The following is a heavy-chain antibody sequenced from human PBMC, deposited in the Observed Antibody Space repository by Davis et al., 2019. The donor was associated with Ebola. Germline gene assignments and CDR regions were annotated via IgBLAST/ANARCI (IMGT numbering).Heavy chain of an antibody. CDR1: GGTFSSYA. J-gene: IGHJ4*02. D-gene: IGHD5-24*01. V-gene: IGHV1-69*04. CDR3: ARGVEMATIDIDY. CDR2: IIPILGIA. Sequence: SVKVSCKASGGTFSSYAISWVRQAPGQGLEWMGRIIPILGIANYAQKFQGRVTITADKSTSTAYMELSSLRSEDTAVYYCARGVEMATIDIDYWGQGTQVIVSS.